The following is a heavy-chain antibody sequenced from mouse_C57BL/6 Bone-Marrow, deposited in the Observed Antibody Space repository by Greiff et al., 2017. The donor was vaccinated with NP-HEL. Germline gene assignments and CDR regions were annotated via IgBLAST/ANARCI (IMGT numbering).Heavy chain of an antibody. CDR1: GYTFTSYW. D-gene: IGHD2-3*01. CDR3: ARFRDGYYGFAY. J-gene: IGHJ3*01. V-gene: IGHV1-64*01. CDR2: IHPNSGST. Sequence: VQLQQSGAELVKPGASVKLSCKASGYTFTSYWMHWVKQRPGQGLEWIGMIHPNSGSTNYNEKFKSKATLTVDKSSSTAYMQLSSLTSEDSAVYYCARFRDGYYGFAYWGQGTLVTVSA.